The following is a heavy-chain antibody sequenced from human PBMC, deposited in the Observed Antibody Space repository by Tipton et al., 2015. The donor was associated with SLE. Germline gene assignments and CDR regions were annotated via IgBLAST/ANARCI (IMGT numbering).Heavy chain of an antibody. J-gene: IGHJ4*02. V-gene: IGHV4-39*01. D-gene: IGHD3-10*01. CDR2: IYYSGST. Sequence: TLSLTCTVSGGSISSYYWGWIRQPPGKGLEWIGSIYYSGSTYYNPSLKSRVTISVDTSKNQFSLKLSSVTAADTAAYYCARVATMVRGVTAVFDYWGQGTLVTVSS. CDR3: ARVATMVRGVTAVFDY. CDR1: GGSISSYY.